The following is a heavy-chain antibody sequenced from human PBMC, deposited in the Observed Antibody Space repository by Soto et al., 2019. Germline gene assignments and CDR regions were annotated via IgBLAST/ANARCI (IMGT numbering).Heavy chain of an antibody. CDR3: ARDRSDAFDI. Sequence: VSLRLSCAASGFTFSSYSMNWVRQAPGKGLEWVSSISSSSSYIYYADSVKGRFTISRDNAKNSLYLQMNSLRAEDTAVYYCARDRSDAFDIWGQGTMVTVSS. V-gene: IGHV3-21*01. J-gene: IGHJ3*02. CDR1: GFTFSSYS. CDR2: ISSSSSYI.